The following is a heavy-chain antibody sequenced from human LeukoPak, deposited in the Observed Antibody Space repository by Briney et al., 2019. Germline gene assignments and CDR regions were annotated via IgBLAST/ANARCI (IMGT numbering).Heavy chain of an antibody. V-gene: IGHV3-9*03. CDR3: AKAVHYYDSSGYLYFDY. CDR1: GFTFDDYA. J-gene: IGHJ4*02. Sequence: PGGSLRLSCAASGFTFDDYAMHWVRQAPGKGLKWVSGISWNSGSIGYADSVKGRFTISRDNAKNSLYLQMNSLRAEDMALYYCAKAVHYYDSSGYLYFDYWGQGTLVTVSS. D-gene: IGHD3-22*01. CDR2: ISWNSGSI.